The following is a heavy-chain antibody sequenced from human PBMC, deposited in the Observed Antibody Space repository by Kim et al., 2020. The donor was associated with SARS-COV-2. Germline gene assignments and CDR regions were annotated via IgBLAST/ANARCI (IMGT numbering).Heavy chain of an antibody. CDR3: AKDDFGYGMDV. D-gene: IGHD3-3*01. CDR2: ISYDGSNK. J-gene: IGHJ6*02. V-gene: IGHV3-30*18. Sequence: GGSLRLSCAASGFTFSSYGMHWVRQAPGKGLEWVAVISYDGSNKYYADSVKGRFTISRDNSKNTLYLQMNSLRAEDTAVYYCAKDDFGYGMDVWGQGTTVTVSS. CDR1: GFTFSSYG.